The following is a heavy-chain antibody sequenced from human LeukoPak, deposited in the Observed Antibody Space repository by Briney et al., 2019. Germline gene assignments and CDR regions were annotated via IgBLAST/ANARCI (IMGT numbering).Heavy chain of an antibody. CDR1: GGSINIYF. CDR2: IHYSGTT. CDR3: ARQDGDYRFDP. D-gene: IGHD4-17*01. J-gene: IGHJ5*02. V-gene: IGHV4-59*08. Sequence: SETLSLTCTVSGGSINIYFWTWIRQTPEKGLEWIGYIHYSGTTNYNPSLKSRVTISVDTAKKQFSLKLNSVTAADTAVYYCARQDGDYRFDPWGQGTLVTVSS.